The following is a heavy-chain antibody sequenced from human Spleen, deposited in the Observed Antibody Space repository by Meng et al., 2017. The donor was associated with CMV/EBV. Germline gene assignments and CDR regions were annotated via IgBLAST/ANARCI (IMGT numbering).Heavy chain of an antibody. J-gene: IGHJ4*02. D-gene: IGHD1-26*01. Sequence: ASVKVSCKPSGYTFSGYYLNWVRQAPGQGLEWMGWINPDSGGTNYAQKFQGRVTMTRDTSISTAYMELSRLRSEDTAVYYCARRGPLVGARSSDYWGQGTLVTVSS. CDR1: GYTFSGYY. CDR3: ARRGPLVGARSSDY. CDR2: INPDSGGT. V-gene: IGHV1-2*02.